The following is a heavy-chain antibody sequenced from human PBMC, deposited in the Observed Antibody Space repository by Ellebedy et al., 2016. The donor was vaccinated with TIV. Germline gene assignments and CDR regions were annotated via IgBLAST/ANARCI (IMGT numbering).Heavy chain of an antibody. CDR3: ARDSRGRWTPFDH. CDR1: GFSFSSYG. Sequence: GESLKISCAASGFSFSSYGMHWVRQSPGKGLEWKAFIWYDGTDESYAESVEGRFSITRDNSKNTLYLHMKSLRAEDTAIYYCARDSRGRWTPFDHWGQGTVVAVSS. D-gene: IGHD4-23*01. CDR2: IWYDGTDE. V-gene: IGHV3-33*01. J-gene: IGHJ4*02.